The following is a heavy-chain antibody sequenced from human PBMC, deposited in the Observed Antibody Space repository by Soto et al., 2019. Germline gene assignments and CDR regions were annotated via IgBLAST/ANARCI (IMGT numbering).Heavy chain of an antibody. CDR1: GFTFDYYA. V-gene: IGHV3-9*01. D-gene: IGHD3-22*01. Sequence: PGVSLRLSCAASGFTFDYYAMHWVRQAPGKGLEWVSGISWNSGSIGYADSVKGRFTISRDNAKNSLYLQMNSLRAEDTALYYCAKDLGYDSSGYKPFDYWGQGTLVTVSS. CDR2: ISWNSGSI. CDR3: AKDLGYDSSGYKPFDY. J-gene: IGHJ4*02.